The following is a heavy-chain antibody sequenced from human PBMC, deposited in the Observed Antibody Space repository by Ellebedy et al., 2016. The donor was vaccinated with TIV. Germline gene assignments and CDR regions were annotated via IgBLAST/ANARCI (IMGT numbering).Heavy chain of an antibody. V-gene: IGHV4-30-4*01. CDR1: GGSISSSSYY. D-gene: IGHD5-18*01. J-gene: IGHJ3*02. CDR2: IYYSGST. CDR3: ARVRVQLWLNAFDI. Sequence: SETLSLTXTVSGGSISSSSYYWSWIRQPPGKGLEWIGYIYYSGSTYYNPSLKSRVTISVDTSKNQFSLKLSSVTAADTAVYYCARVRVQLWLNAFDIWGQGTMVTVSS.